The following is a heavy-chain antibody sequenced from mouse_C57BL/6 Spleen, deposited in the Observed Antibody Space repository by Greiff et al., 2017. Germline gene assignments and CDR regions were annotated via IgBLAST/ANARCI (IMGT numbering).Heavy chain of an antibody. CDR1: GYSITSGYY. V-gene: IGHV3-6*01. CDR3: ANWDGAY. J-gene: IGHJ3*01. CDR2: ISYDGSN. Sequence: VQLKESGPGLVKPSQSLSLTCSVTGYSITSGYYWNWIRQFPGNKLEWMGYISYDGSNNYNPSLKNRISITRDTSKNQFCLKLNSVTTEDTATYYCANWDGAYWGQGTLVTVSA. D-gene: IGHD4-1*01.